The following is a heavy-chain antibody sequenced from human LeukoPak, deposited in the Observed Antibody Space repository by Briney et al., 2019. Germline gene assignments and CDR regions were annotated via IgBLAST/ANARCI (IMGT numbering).Heavy chain of an antibody. CDR1: GFTFSSYG. V-gene: IGHV3-30*18. CDR3: AKGSTSFWYFDL. D-gene: IGHD4-11*01. J-gene: IGHJ2*01. CDR2: ISYDGSDK. Sequence: GGSLRLSCAASGFTFSSYGMHWVRQAPGKGLEWVAVISYDGSDKYYADSVKGRFTISSDTSKNTLYLQMSTLRAEDTAVYYCAKGSTSFWYFDLWGRGTLVTVSS.